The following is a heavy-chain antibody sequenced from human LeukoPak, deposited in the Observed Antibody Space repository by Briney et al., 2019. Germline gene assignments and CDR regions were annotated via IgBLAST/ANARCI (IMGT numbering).Heavy chain of an antibody. J-gene: IGHJ4*02. D-gene: IGHD4-17*01. CDR1: GYTFTSYY. V-gene: IGHV1-46*01. CDR2: INPSGGSK. Sequence: ASVKVSCKASGYTFTSYYMHWLPQAPGQRLEWMGLINPSGGSKSSAQKFQGRVTLTRDTSTSTVDMELSSLRSEDTAVYHCARVTYGAYIDYWGQGTLVTVSS. CDR3: ARVTYGAYIDY.